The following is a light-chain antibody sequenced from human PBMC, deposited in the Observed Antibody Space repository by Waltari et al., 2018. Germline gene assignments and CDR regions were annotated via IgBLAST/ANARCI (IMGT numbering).Light chain of an antibody. Sequence: QSALTQPRSVSGSPGQSLTLSCTGTNSYVGAYNYVSWYQQHPGKAPKLVISDVDKRPSGVPHRFSGSKAGNTASLTISGLQADDEADYYCCSYAGRYTSVFGGGTKVTVL. V-gene: IGLV2-11*01. J-gene: IGLJ2*01. CDR2: DVD. CDR1: NSYVGAYNY. CDR3: CSYAGRYTSV.